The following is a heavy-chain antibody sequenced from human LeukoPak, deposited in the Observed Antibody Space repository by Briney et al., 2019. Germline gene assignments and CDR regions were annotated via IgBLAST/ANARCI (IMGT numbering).Heavy chain of an antibody. CDR2: ISSNRDTI. Sequence: GGSLRLSCAAAGFTFDTYPMNWVRQAPGRGLEWISYISSNRDTIYYAASVKGRFTISRDNARYSLYLQMNSLRDEDTAVYYCARGTGYGHYFDYWGQGALVTVSS. CDR1: GFTFDTYP. D-gene: IGHD5-12*01. V-gene: IGHV3-48*02. CDR3: ARGTGYGHYFDY. J-gene: IGHJ4*02.